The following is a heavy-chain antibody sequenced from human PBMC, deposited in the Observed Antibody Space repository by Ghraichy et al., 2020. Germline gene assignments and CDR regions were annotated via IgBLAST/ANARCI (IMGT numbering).Heavy chain of an antibody. J-gene: IGHJ4*01. CDR1: GFNLGGYT. Sequence: GGSLRLSCATSGFNLGGYTMNWLRWAPNKGLQWVSSISSDSSRIYYTDSVRGRFTISRDNAMNSVFLQMDSLTVEDTAMYYCVRSDGSGSFYYWGQGTQVSVSS. D-gene: IGHD3-10*01. CDR3: VRSDGSGSFYY. CDR2: ISSDSSRI. V-gene: IGHV3-21*01.